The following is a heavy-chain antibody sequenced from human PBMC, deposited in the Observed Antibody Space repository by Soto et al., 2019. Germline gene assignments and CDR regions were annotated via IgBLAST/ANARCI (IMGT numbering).Heavy chain of an antibody. CDR3: TTDPGGAISAREVPDY. V-gene: IGHV3-7*03. Sequence: GGSLRLSCAASGFTFSSYWMSWVRQAPGKGLEWVANIKQDGSKKYYVDSVKGRFTISRDNAKNSLYLQMNSLKTGDTAVYYCTTDPGGAISAREVPDYWGQGTLVTVSS. D-gene: IGHD6-6*01. J-gene: IGHJ4*02. CDR1: GFTFSSYW. CDR2: IKQDGSKK.